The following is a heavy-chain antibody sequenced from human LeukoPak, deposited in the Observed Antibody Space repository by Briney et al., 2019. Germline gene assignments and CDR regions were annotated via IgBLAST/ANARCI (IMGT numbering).Heavy chain of an antibody. V-gene: IGHV4-39*02. CDR3: ARDGQINYDFWSGRSTRPRVDV. CDR1: GGSISSSSYY. J-gene: IGHJ6*04. CDR2: IYYSGST. D-gene: IGHD3-3*01. Sequence: PSETLSLTCTVSGGSISSSSYYWGWIRQPPGKGLEWIGSIYYSGSTYYNPSLKSRVTISVDTSKNQFSLKLSSVTAADTAVYYCARDGQINYDFWSGRSTRPRVDVWGKGTTVTVSS.